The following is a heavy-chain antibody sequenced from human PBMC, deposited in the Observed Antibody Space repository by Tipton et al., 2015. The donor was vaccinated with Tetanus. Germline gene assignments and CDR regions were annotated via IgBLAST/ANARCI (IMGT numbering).Heavy chain of an antibody. CDR1: GGSISSADYY. J-gene: IGHJ6*02. CDR2: VSDSGST. V-gene: IGHV4-30-4*01. CDR3: ARATPSGSYFVRYYSMDV. D-gene: IGHD3-22*01. Sequence: LRLSCTVSGGSISSADYYWSWIRQPPGKGLEWIGYVSDSGSTYSNPSLRSRIIISVDTSKNQFPLILSSVTAADTAVYYCARATPSGSYFVRYYSMDVWGQGTTVVVS.